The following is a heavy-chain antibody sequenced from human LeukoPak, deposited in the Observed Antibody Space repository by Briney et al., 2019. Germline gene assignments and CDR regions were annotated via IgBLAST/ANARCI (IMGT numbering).Heavy chain of an antibody. CDR2: IYTSLST. CDR3: ARRRRGDYGRGYFDY. D-gene: IGHD4-17*01. CDR1: GGSISSGSYY. Sequence: SETLSLTCTVSGGSISSGSYYWSWIRQPAGKGLEWIGGIYTSLSTNYNPSLKSRVTISVDTSKNQFSLKLSSVTAADTAVYYCARRRRGDYGRGYFDYWGREPWSPSPQ. V-gene: IGHV4-61*02. J-gene: IGHJ4*02.